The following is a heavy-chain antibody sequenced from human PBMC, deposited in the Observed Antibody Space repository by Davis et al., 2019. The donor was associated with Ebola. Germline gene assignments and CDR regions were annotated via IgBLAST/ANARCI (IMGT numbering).Heavy chain of an antibody. J-gene: IGHJ3*02. D-gene: IGHD5-24*01. CDR3: ARVDANAFDI. CDR2: VSDSGVST. V-gene: IGHV3-23*01. CDR1: GFTFSSYA. Sequence: GESLKISCAASGFTFSSYAMSWLRQAPGKLLEWVSGVSDSGVSTYYADSVKGRFTISRDNSKNTLYLQMNSLRVEDTALYYCARVDANAFDIWGQGTMVTVSS.